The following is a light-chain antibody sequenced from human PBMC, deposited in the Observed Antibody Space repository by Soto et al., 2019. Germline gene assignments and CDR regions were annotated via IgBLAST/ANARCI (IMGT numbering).Light chain of an antibody. Sequence: ILMTQSPATVSVSPGESATLSCRASQNIYYNVAWYQHRPGQAPRLLIYRASTRAPGVPARFSGSGSGTEFTHTISSLQPEDFTVYSCLQYHNLCAFGQGTKVEI. CDR2: RAS. CDR1: QNIYYN. V-gene: IGKV3-15*01. CDR3: LQYHNLCA. J-gene: IGKJ1*01.